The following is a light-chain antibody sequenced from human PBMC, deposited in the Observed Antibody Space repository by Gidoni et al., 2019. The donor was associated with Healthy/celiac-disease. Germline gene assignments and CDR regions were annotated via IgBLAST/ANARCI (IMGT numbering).Light chain of an antibody. Sequence: SSELTQDPAVSVALGQTDRITFQVDRLRSYYASWNQTKPGQAPVLFIYGKNNRPSGDPDRFSGSSSGNTSSLTITGAQAEDEADYYCNSRDSSGNHLDVFGTGTKVTVL. CDR3: NSRDSSGNHLDV. J-gene: IGLJ1*01. CDR1: RLRSYY. CDR2: GKN. V-gene: IGLV3-19*01.